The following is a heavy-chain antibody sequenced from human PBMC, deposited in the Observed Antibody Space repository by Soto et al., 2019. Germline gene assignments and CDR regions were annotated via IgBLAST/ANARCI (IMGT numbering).Heavy chain of an antibody. J-gene: IGHJ5*02. D-gene: IGHD2-15*01. CDR1: GGSFSGYY. Sequence: SETLSLTCAVYGGSFSGYYWSWIRQPPGKGLEWIGEINHSGSTNYNPSLKSRVTISVDTSKNQFSLKLSSVTAADTAVYYCARREVVVAANYNWFDPWGQGTLVTVSS. V-gene: IGHV4-34*01. CDR3: ARREVVVAANYNWFDP. CDR2: INHSGST.